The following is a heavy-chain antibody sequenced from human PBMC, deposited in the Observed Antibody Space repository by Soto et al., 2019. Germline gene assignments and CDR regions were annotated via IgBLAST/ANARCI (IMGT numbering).Heavy chain of an antibody. J-gene: IGHJ4*02. Sequence: GGSLRLSCAASGFTFSSYAMSWVRQAPGKGLEWVSAISGSGGSTYYADSVKGRFTISRDNSKNTLYLQMNSLRAEDTAVYYCEKGLIVVLSRYAVYWGQGARATVSS. CDR1: GFTFSSYA. CDR2: ISGSGGST. V-gene: IGHV3-23*01. CDR3: EKGLIVVLSRYAVY. D-gene: IGHD2-21*01.